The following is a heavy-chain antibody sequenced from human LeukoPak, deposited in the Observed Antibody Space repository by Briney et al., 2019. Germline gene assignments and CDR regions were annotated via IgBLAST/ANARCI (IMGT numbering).Heavy chain of an antibody. CDR3: ARKYCSSTSCYLNYYHYMDV. CDR2: MNPNSGNT. D-gene: IGHD2-2*01. J-gene: IGHJ6*03. V-gene: IGHV1-8*01. Sequence: ASVKVSCKASGYTFTSYDINWVRQATGQGLEWMGWMNPNSGNTGYAQKFQGRVTMTRNTSISTAYMELSSLRSEDTAVYYCARKYCSSTSCYLNYYHYMDVWGKGTTVTVSS. CDR1: GYTFTSYD.